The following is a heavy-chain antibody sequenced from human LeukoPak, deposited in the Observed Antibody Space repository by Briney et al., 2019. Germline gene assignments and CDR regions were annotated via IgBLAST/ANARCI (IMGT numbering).Heavy chain of an antibody. CDR1: GGPISSYS. V-gene: IGHV4-59*01. CDR2: IYNSGST. J-gene: IGHJ4*02. Sequence: SETLSLTCTVSGGPISSYSWSWIRQSPGKGLEWIGYIYNSGSTIYNPSLKSRVTISVDTSKNQFSLKLSSVTAADTAVYYCARVGDWNDLVYWGQGTLVTVSS. CDR3: ARVGDWNDLVY. D-gene: IGHD1-1*01.